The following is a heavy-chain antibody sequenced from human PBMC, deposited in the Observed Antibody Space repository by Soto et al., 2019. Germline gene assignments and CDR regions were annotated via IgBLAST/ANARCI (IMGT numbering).Heavy chain of an antibody. CDR2: IRSNAYGGTT. Sequence: GGSLRLSCTPSGFTVGDYALSWVRQAAGKGMEWVGFIRSNAYGGTTDYAASVKGRFTISRDDSKSIAYLQMNGLRTEDTALYYCTRASSLDFDFWGQGTLVTVSS. CDR1: GFTVGDYA. D-gene: IGHD3-16*01. J-gene: IGHJ4*02. V-gene: IGHV3-49*04. CDR3: TRASSLDFDF.